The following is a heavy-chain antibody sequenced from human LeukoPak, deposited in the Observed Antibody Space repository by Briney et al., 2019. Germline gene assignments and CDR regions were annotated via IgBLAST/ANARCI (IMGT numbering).Heavy chain of an antibody. V-gene: IGHV3-30*03. CDR1: GFTFSSYG. CDR2: ISSDGNNK. J-gene: IGHJ4*02. D-gene: IGHD3-10*01. CDR3: ARDHGSRSYYPDY. Sequence: GGSLRLSCAASGFTFSSYGMHWVRQAPGKGLEWVAVISSDGNNKNYVDSVKGRFTFSRDNSKNTLYLQMNSLRAEDTAVYYCARDHGSRSYYPDYWGQGTLVTVSS.